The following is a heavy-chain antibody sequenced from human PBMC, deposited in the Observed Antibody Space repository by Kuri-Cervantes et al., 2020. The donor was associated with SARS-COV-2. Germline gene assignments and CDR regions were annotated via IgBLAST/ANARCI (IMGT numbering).Heavy chain of an antibody. Sequence: GGSLRLSCEVSGFLSSDSAIHWVRQAPGKGLEWVSSISGGSTYYADSRKGRFTISRDNSKNTLHLQMNSLRAEDTAVYYCARDPGRGDAFDIWGQGTMVTVSS. CDR2: ISGGST. V-gene: IGHV3-38-3*01. J-gene: IGHJ3*02. D-gene: IGHD3-10*01. CDR1: GFLSSDSA. CDR3: ARDPGRGDAFDI.